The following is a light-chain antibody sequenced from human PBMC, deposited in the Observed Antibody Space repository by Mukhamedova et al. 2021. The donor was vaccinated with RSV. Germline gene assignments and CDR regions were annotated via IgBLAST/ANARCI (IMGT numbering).Light chain of an antibody. Sequence: GNTYLSWLQQRPGQPPRLLIYKISNRFSGVPDRFSGSGAGTDFTLKISRVEAEDVGVYYCMQATLEKGYTFGQGTKLGIK. CDR2: KIS. CDR1: GNTY. V-gene: IGKV2-24*01. CDR3: MQATLEKGYT. J-gene: IGKJ2*01.